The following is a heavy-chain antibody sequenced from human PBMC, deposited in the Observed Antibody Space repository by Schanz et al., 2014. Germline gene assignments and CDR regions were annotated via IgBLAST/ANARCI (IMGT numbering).Heavy chain of an antibody. CDR2: ISSSGTST. J-gene: IGHJ4*02. CDR3: AREVGGSFGQHY. D-gene: IGHD1-26*01. Sequence: VQLVESGGGLVQPGESLRLSCAASGFTFSDYFMTWIRQAPGKGLEWLSYISSSGTSTYYADSVKGRFTISRDNAKNLMYLHLNSLRAEDTAVYYCAREVGGSFGQHYWGQGALVTVSS. CDR1: GFTFSDYF. V-gene: IGHV3-11*04.